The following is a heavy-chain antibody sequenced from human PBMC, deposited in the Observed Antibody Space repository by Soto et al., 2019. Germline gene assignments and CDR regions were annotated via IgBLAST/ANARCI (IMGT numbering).Heavy chain of an antibody. CDR1: GYTFTNYG. V-gene: IGHV1-18*01. CDR3: ARDHPFTVATMSIDL. CDR2: ISPYNGHT. D-gene: IGHD5-12*01. Sequence: QVQLAQSGGEVKKLGASLKVSCKASGYTFTNYGISWVRQAPGQGLEWMGWISPYNGHTNSAQKFKDRMSMTTDTSTATAYMELRSLRTDDTAVYYCARDHPFTVATMSIDLWGQGTLVSVSS. J-gene: IGHJ4*02.